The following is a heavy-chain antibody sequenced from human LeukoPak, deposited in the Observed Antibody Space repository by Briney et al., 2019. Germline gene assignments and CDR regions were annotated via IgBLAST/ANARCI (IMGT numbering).Heavy chain of an antibody. Sequence: EGSLRLSCAASGFTFSSYAMSWVRQAPGKGLEWVSAISGSGGSTYYADSVKGRFTISRDNSKNTLYLQMNSLRAEDTAVYYCAKGYYGSGSYCGFDYWGQGTLVTVSS. D-gene: IGHD3-10*01. CDR1: GFTFSSYA. V-gene: IGHV3-23*01. J-gene: IGHJ4*02. CDR3: AKGYYGSGSYCGFDY. CDR2: ISGSGGST.